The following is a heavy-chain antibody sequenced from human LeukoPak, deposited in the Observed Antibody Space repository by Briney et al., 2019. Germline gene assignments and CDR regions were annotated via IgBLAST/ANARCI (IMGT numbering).Heavy chain of an antibody. D-gene: IGHD2-15*01. V-gene: IGHV1-2*06. CDR1: GYTFAGYY. Sequence: ASVKVSCKASGYTFAGYYMHWVRQAPGQGLEWMGRINPNSGGTNYAQKFQGRVTMTRDTSISTAYMDLSRLRSDDTAVYYCAREARLGCSGGSCFNDAFDIWGQGTMVTVSS. CDR3: AREARLGCSGGSCFNDAFDI. CDR2: INPNSGGT. J-gene: IGHJ3*02.